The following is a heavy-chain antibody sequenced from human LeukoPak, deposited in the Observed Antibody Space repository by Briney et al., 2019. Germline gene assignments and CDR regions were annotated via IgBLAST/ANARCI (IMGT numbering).Heavy chain of an antibody. CDR3: ARDREFCSSTSCYDQNWFDP. V-gene: IGHV1-2*02. CDR2: INPNSGGT. Sequence: ASVQVSCKSSGYTFTGYYMHWVRQAPGQGLEWMGWINPNSGGTNYAQKFQGRVTMTRDTSISTAYMELSRLRSDDTAVYYCARDREFCSSTSCYDQNWFDPWGQGTLVTVSS. CDR1: GYTFTGYY. D-gene: IGHD2-2*01. J-gene: IGHJ5*02.